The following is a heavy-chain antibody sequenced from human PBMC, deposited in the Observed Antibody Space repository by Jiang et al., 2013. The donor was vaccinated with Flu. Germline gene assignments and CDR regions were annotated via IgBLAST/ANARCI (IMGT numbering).Heavy chain of an antibody. CDR1: GGSFSGYY. Sequence: LLKPSETLSLTCAVYGGSFSGYYWSWIRQPPGKGLEWIGEINHSGSTNYNPSLKSRVTISVDTSKNQFSLKLSSVTAADTAVYYCASPYGSGSYYKRDFGYWGQGTLVTV. J-gene: IGHJ4*02. D-gene: IGHD3-10*01. V-gene: IGHV4-34*01. CDR2: INHSGST. CDR3: ASPYGSGSYYKRDFGY.